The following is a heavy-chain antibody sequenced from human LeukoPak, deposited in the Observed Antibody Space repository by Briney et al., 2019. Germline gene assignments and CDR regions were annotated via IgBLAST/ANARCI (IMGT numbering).Heavy chain of an antibody. J-gene: IGHJ5*02. D-gene: IGHD2-2*01. Sequence: GGSLRLSCAASGFTFSSYWMSWVRQAPGKGLEWVANIKQDGSEKYYVDSVKGRFTISRDNAKNSLYLQMNSLRAEDKAVYYCARIEYHPARGFDPWGQGTLVTVSS. CDR2: IKQDGSEK. CDR3: ARIEYHPARGFDP. V-gene: IGHV3-7*01. CDR1: GFTFSSYW.